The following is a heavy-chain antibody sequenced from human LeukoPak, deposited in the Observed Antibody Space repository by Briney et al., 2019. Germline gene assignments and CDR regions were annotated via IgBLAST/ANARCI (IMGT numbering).Heavy chain of an antibody. CDR1: GFTFSGYA. CDR3: ARDSLGDGGAFAFDY. J-gene: IGHJ4*02. Sequence: GGSLRLSCAASGFTFSGYAMSWVRQAPGKGLEWVSSISSSSSYIYYADSVKGRFTISRDNAKNSLYLQMNSLRAEDTAVYYCARDSLGDGGAFAFDYWGQGTLVTVSS. D-gene: IGHD4-17*01. V-gene: IGHV3-21*01. CDR2: ISSSSSYI.